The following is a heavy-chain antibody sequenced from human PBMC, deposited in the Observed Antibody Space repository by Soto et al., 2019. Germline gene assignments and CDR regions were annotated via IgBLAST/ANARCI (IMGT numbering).Heavy chain of an antibody. V-gene: IGHV3-30-3*01. CDR3: ARDPEGSRRYYVDYYGMDV. D-gene: IGHD3-10*01. J-gene: IGHJ6*02. Sequence: QVQLVESWGGVVQPGRALRPSCAATGFTFSSYAMHWVRQAPGKGLEWVAVISYDGSNKYYADSVKGRFTISRDNSKNTLYLQMNSLRAEDTAVYYCARDPEGSRRYYVDYYGMDVWGQGTTVTVSS. CDR2: ISYDGSNK. CDR1: GFTFSSYA.